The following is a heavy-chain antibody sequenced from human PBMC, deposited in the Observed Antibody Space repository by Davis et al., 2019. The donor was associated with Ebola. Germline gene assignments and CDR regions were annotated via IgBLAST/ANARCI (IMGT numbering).Heavy chain of an antibody. CDR2: IKSDGSST. V-gene: IGHV3-74*01. D-gene: IGHD2-2*01. CDR1: GFTFSTYW. CDR3: AANFVIAAVPASIAH. J-gene: IGHJ4*02. Sequence: GESLKISCVASGFTFSTYWMHWVRQAPGKGLVWVSRIKSDGSSTYYADSVKGRFTISRDNSKSTLFLQINSLRAEDTALYYCAANFVIAAVPASIAHWGQGTLVTVSS.